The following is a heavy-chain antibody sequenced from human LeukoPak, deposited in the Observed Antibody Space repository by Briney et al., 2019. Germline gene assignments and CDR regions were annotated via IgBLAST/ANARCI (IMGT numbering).Heavy chain of an antibody. J-gene: IGHJ4*02. V-gene: IGHV3-23*01. D-gene: IGHD3-3*01. CDR2: ISGSGRST. Sequence: GGSLRLSCAASGFTFSSYAMSWVRQAPGKGLEWVSAISGSGRSTYYADSVKGRVTISRDNSKNTLFLQMNSLRAEDTALYYCAKIAGGDYDFWSGSWDYWGQGTLVTVSS. CDR3: AKIAGGDYDFWSGSWDY. CDR1: GFTFSSYA.